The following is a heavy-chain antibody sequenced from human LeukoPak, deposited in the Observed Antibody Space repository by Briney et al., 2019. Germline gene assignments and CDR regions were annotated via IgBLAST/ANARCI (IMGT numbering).Heavy chain of an antibody. CDR2: INHSGST. V-gene: IGHV4-34*01. CDR1: GGSFSGYY. J-gene: IGHJ3*02. Sequence: SETLSLTCAVYGGSFSGYYWSWIRQPPGKGLEWIGEINHSGSTNYNPSLKSRVTISVDTSKKQFSLKLSSATAADTAVYYCARAAAPRGAFDIWGQGTMVTVSS. CDR3: ARAAAPRGAFDI. D-gene: IGHD6-25*01.